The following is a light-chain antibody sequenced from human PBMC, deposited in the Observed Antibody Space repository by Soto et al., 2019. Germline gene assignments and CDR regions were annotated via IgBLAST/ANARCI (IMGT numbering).Light chain of an antibody. Sequence: EIVLTQSPGTLSLSPGERATLSCRASQSVSSSYLAWYQQKPGQAPRLLIYGASSRATGIPDRFSASVSGTDFPLTISRLEPEDFAVYYCQQYGSSPLTFGGGTKVEIK. CDR3: QQYGSSPLT. CDR2: GAS. J-gene: IGKJ4*01. CDR1: QSVSSSY. V-gene: IGKV3-20*01.